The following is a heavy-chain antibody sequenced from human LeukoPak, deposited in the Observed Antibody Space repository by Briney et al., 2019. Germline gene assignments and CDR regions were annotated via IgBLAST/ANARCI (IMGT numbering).Heavy chain of an antibody. D-gene: IGHD4-23*01. V-gene: IGHV3-48*03. CDR1: GFTFSSYE. CDR2: ISSSGSTI. J-gene: IGHJ6*03. CDR3: ARDYGGNSGLYHYYYYLDV. Sequence: GGSLRLSCAASGFTFSSYEMNWVRQAPGKGLEWFSYISSSGSTIYYANSVKCLFTISRDNAKNSLYLQMKSLRAQDTALYYCARDYGGNSGLYHYYYYLDVWGKGTTVTVSS.